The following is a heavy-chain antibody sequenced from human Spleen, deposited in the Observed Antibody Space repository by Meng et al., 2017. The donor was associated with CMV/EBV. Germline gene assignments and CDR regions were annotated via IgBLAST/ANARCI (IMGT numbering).Heavy chain of an antibody. J-gene: IGHJ6*02. CDR3: ARFYYGSGIYYYYGMDV. CDR2: INPINGDT. Sequence: SVKVSCKASTYTFIDHHMHWVRQVPGQGLEWMGWINPINGDTKYAPKFQGRVTLSRDTSISTAYMDLSRLRSDDTAVYYCARFYYGSGIYYYYGMDVWGQGTTVTVSS. V-gene: IGHV1-2*02. CDR1: TYTFIDHH. D-gene: IGHD3-10*01.